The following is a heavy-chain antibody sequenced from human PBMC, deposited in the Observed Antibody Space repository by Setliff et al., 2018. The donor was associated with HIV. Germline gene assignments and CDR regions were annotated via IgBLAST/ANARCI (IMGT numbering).Heavy chain of an antibody. D-gene: IGHD2-15*01. J-gene: IGHJ4*02. CDR1: GFIFSSYA. Sequence: GGSLRLSCAASGFIFSSYAMHWVRQAPGKGLEWVACVRYDESNKYYAESVKDRFTISRDNSKNTLYLQVNSLRAEDTAVYYCARDISLGILYTTPDYWGQGTLVTVSS. V-gene: IGHV3-30*02. CDR3: ARDISLGILYTTPDY. CDR2: VRYDESNK.